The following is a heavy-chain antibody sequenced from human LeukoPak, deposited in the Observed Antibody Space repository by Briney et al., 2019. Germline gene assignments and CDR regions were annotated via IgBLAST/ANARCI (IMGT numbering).Heavy chain of an antibody. Sequence: PGASVKVSCKASGYTFTSYGISWVRQAPGQGLEWMGWISAYNGNTNYAQRLQGRVTMTTDTSTSTACMELRSLRSDDTAVYYCARVDWDRVNAFDIWGQGTMVTVSS. J-gene: IGHJ3*02. CDR3: ARVDWDRVNAFDI. D-gene: IGHD1-14*01. V-gene: IGHV1-18*01. CDR2: ISAYNGNT. CDR1: GYTFTSYG.